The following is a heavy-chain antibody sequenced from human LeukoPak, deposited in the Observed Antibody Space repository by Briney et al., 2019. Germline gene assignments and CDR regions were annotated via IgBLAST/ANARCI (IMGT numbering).Heavy chain of an antibody. V-gene: IGHV4-59*12. D-gene: IGHD5-18*01. CDR1: GGSFSSYY. J-gene: IGHJ4*02. CDR2: IYYSGST. Sequence: SETLSLTCTVSGGSFSSYYWSWIRQPPGKGLEWIGYIYYSGSTNYNPSLKSRVTISVDTSKNQFSLKLSSVTAAGTAVYYCARDLRGYSYGYDFDYWGQGTLVTVSS. CDR3: ARDLRGYSYGYDFDY.